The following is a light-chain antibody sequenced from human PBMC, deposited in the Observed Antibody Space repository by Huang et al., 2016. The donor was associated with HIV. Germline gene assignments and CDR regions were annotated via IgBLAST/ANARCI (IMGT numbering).Light chain of an antibody. CDR3: QQSYSALGLT. CDR1: QSIGTY. V-gene: IGKV1-39*01. J-gene: IGKJ4*01. Sequence: DIQMTQSPSSLSASVGDRVTIACRASQSIGTYLNWYHQKPGKAPRLLIHVASSLKSWGLASFSGSRSGRDFTLTISSLQPEEFATYYCQQSYSALGLTFGGGTKVEIK. CDR2: VAS.